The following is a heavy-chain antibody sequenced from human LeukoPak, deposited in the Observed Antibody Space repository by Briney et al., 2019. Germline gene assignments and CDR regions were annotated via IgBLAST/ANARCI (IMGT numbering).Heavy chain of an antibody. CDR3: AKDDRWLQFEH. Sequence: AGGSLRLSCAASGFTVSSNYMSWVRQAPGKGLEWVSVIYSGGSTYYADSVKGRFTISRDNPKNTLYLQMNSLRGEDTAVYYCAKDDRWLQFEHWGQGTLVTVSS. CDR1: GFTVSSNY. J-gene: IGHJ4*02. CDR2: IYSGGST. D-gene: IGHD5-24*01. V-gene: IGHV3-53*01.